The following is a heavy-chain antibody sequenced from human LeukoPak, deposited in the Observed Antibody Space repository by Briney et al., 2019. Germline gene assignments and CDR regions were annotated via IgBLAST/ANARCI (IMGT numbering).Heavy chain of an antibody. CDR3: ARVKRDCSGGSCYSYDY. CDR2: ISGNGDIT. Sequence: GGSLRLSCVASRFTFNTYAVNWVRQAPGKGLEWVSAISGNGDITYYADSVRGRFTISRDNSKNALYLQMNSLRAEDTAVYYCARVKRDCSGGSCYSYDYWGQGTLVTVSS. V-gene: IGHV3-23*01. D-gene: IGHD2-15*01. CDR1: RFTFNTYA. J-gene: IGHJ4*02.